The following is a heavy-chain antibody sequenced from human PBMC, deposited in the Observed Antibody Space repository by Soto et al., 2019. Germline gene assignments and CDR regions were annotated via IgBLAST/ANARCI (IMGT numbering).Heavy chain of an antibody. CDR2: INPKSGGT. CDR3: ARDLAKGGGSAGFDY. J-gene: IGHJ4*02. D-gene: IGHD1-26*01. V-gene: IGHV1-2*02. CDR1: GYTFTVYY. Sequence: ASVKVSCKASGYTFTVYYMHWVRQAPGQGLEWMGWINPKSGGTMYPQKFQGRVTMTWDASISTAYVALTRLRSDDTAVYYCARDLAKGGGSAGFDYWGQGTLVTVYS.